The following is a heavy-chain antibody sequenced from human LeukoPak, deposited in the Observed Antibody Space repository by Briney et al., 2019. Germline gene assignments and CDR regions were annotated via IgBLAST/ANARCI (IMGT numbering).Heavy chain of an antibody. D-gene: IGHD3-3*01. CDR2: IYGDGRT. CDR1: GFSVSNNH. CDR3: ARGRGLGVVSPYFDY. V-gene: IGHV3-53*01. Sequence: GGSLRLSCVVSGFSVSNNHIIWVRQAPGNGLERVSVIYGDGRTSYSASVGGRFTISRDNSKNIVSLQMNNLRAEDTAVYYCARGRGLGVVSPYFDYWGQGTLVTVSS. J-gene: IGHJ4*02.